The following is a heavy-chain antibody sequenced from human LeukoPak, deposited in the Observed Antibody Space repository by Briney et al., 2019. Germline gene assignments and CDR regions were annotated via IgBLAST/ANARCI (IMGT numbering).Heavy chain of an antibody. CDR3: AKDGEQQLAYFDY. Sequence: GGSLRLSCAASGFPFSNYGMSWVRQAPGTGLEWVSSISGSGDITYYPDSVKGRFTVSRDNSKNTLYLQMNSLRAEDTAVYYCAKDGEQQLAYFDYWGQGTLVTVSS. CDR2: ISGSGDIT. J-gene: IGHJ4*02. V-gene: IGHV3-23*01. CDR1: GFPFSNYG. D-gene: IGHD6-13*01.